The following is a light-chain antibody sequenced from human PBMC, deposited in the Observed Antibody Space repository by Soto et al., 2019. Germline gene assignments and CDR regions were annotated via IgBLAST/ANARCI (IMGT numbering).Light chain of an antibody. V-gene: IGKV1-5*01. CDR3: QQYNRY. J-gene: IGKJ1*01. Sequence: DIQMTQSPSTLSASVGDRVTITCRASQNINNWLAWYQQKPGKAPKVLIYDASNLDSGVPSRFSGSRSGTAFPLANSSLQQDDVGTYYCQQYNRYFGQGTKVEIK. CDR2: DAS. CDR1: QNINNW.